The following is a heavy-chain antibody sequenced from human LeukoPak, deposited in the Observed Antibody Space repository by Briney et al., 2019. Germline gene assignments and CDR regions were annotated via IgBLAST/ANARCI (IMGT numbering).Heavy chain of an antibody. CDR2: ISSNGGST. V-gene: IGHV3-64*01. CDR1: GFTFSSYA. D-gene: IGHD3-10*01. Sequence: GGSLRLSCAASGFTFSSYAMHWVRQAPGKGLEYVSGISSNGGSTYYANSVKGRFTISRDNSKNMLYLQMNSLRAEDTAVYYCARTPGGSGNFFDYWGQGTPVTVSS. J-gene: IGHJ4*02. CDR3: ARTPGGSGNFFDY.